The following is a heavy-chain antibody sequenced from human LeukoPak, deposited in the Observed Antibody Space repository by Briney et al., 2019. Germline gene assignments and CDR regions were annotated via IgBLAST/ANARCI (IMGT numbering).Heavy chain of an antibody. CDR3: ARISWQDIPY. CDR2: TYYRFNWNN. Sequence: PSQTLSLTCAISVDSASSNSAAWDWVRQSPSRGLGWLGRTYYRFNWNNDYAVSVKGRIHINEDTSKNQFSLQLNSVTPGDTAVYYCARISWQDIPYWGQGTLVTVSS. CDR1: VDSASSNSAA. D-gene: IGHD2-15*01. V-gene: IGHV6-1*01. J-gene: IGHJ4*02.